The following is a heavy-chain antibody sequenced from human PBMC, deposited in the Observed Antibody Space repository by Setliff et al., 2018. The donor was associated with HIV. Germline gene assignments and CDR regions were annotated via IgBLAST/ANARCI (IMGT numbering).Heavy chain of an antibody. CDR2: ISAYNGNT. V-gene: IGHV1-18*01. CDR3: ARVPISGYYYYMDV. Sequence: SVKVSCKASDYTFSSYGISWVRQAPGQGLEWMGWISAYNGNTNFAQKLQGRVTMTTDTSTSTAYMELRSLRSDDTAVYYCARVPISGYYYYMDVWGKGTTVTVSS. J-gene: IGHJ6*03. CDR1: DYTFSSYG.